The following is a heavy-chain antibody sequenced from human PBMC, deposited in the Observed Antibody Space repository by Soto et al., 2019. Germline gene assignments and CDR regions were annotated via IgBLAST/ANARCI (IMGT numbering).Heavy chain of an antibody. D-gene: IGHD2-21*01. Sequence: QLQLQESGPGLVKPSETLSLTCTVSGGSISSSSYYWGWIRQPPGKGLEWIGSIYYSGSTYYNPSLKSRVTISVATSKNQFSLKLSSVTAADTAVYYCARQIVVVIAHFDPWGQGTLVTVSS. CDR1: GGSISSSSYY. CDR2: IYYSGST. J-gene: IGHJ5*02. CDR3: ARQIVVVIAHFDP. V-gene: IGHV4-39*01.